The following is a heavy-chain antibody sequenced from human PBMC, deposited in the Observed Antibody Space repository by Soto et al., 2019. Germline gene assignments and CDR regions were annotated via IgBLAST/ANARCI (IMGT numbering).Heavy chain of an antibody. CDR1: GYTFTSYG. CDR2: ISAYNGNT. J-gene: IGHJ6*02. Sequence: GASVKVSCKASGYTFTSYGISWGRQAPGQGLEWMGWISAYNGNTNYAQKLQGRVTMTTDTSTSTAYMELRSLRSDDTAVYYCAREYKGFLEWLLSHYYYYGMDVWGQGTTVTVSS. D-gene: IGHD3-3*01. V-gene: IGHV1-18*01. CDR3: AREYKGFLEWLLSHYYYYGMDV.